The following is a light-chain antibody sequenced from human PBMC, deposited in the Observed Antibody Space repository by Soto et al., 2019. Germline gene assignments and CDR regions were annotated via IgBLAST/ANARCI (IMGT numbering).Light chain of an antibody. Sequence: SYELTQPPSVSVSPGQKARITCSGDALPKQYAYWYQQKPGQAPVLVIYKDSERPSGIPERFSGSSSGTTVTLTISGVQAEDEADYYCQSADSSGTYYVFGTGTKLTVL. CDR2: KDS. V-gene: IGLV3-25*02. CDR3: QSADSSGTYYV. J-gene: IGLJ1*01. CDR1: ALPKQY.